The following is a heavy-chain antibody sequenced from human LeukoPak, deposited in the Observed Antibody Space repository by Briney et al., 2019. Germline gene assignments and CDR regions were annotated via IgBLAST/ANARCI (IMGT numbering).Heavy chain of an antibody. V-gene: IGHV4-34*01. CDR1: GGSFSGYY. CDR3: ARPYRHYYGSGSYRRPAAYFDY. CDR2: INHSGST. D-gene: IGHD3-10*01. Sequence: SETLSLTCAVYGGSFSGYYWSWIRQPPGKGLEWIGKINHSGSTSYNPSLKSRVTISVDTSKNQFSLKLSSVTAADTAVYYCARPYRHYYGSGSYRRPAAYFDYWGQGTLVTVSS. J-gene: IGHJ4*02.